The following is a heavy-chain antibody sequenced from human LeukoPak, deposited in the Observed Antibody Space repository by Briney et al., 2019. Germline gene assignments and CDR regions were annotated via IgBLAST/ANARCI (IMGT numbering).Heavy chain of an antibody. CDR1: GYTFTGYH. V-gene: IGHV1-2*06. J-gene: IGHJ4*02. CDR3: ARSNGSYDIDY. D-gene: IGHD1-26*01. Sequence: ASVKVSCKASGYTFTGYHIHWVRQAPGQGLEWLGRVNPNSGGTDYAQKFQGRVTMTRDTSISTAYMELSRLRSDDTAVYYCARSNGSYDIDYWGQGTLVTVSS. CDR2: VNPNSGGT.